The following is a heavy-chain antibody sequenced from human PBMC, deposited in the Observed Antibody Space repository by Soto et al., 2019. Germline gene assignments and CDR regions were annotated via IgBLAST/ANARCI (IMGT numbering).Heavy chain of an antibody. CDR3: ARDRVSSARFGY. D-gene: IGHD6-6*01. CDR1: GFTVSGSY. Sequence: VQLVESGGGLVQPGGSLRLSCAGSGFTVSGSYMGWVRQAPGKGPEWVSTIYGDGTTYYADSVKGRFSVSRDNSKNTLYLQMYSLRAEDTALYYCARDRVSSARFGYWGQGTLVTVSS. CDR2: IYGDGTT. V-gene: IGHV3-66*01. J-gene: IGHJ4*02.